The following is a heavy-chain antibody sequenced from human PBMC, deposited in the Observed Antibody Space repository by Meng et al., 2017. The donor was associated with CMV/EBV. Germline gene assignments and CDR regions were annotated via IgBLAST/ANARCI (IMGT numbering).Heavy chain of an antibody. CDR3: AREIVVVPAAIDNWFDP. V-gene: IGHV4-4*07. CDR2: IYTSGST. CDR1: GGAISSYY. Sequence: QVHLQASGPGLVKPSETLSLTCPVSGGAISSYYWSWIRQPAGKGLEWIGRIYTSGSTNYNPSLKSRVTMSVDTSKNQFSLKLSSVTAADTAVYYCAREIVVVPAAIDNWFDPWGQGTLVTVSS. J-gene: IGHJ5*02. D-gene: IGHD2-2*02.